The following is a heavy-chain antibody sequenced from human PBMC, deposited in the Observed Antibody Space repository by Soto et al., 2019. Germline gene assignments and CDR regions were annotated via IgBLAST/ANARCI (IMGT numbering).Heavy chain of an antibody. Sequence: NPSETLSLTSHVSGCSISSGGYSWSWIRQHPGKGLEGIGYIYYSGSTYYNPSLKSRVTISVDTSKNQFSLKLSSVTAADTAVYYCARDSPLGYCSGGSCYSGYYYGMDVWGQGTTVTVSS. V-gene: IGHV4-31*03. CDR1: GCSISSGGYS. CDR3: ARDSPLGYCSGGSCYSGYYYGMDV. D-gene: IGHD2-15*01. CDR2: IYYSGST. J-gene: IGHJ6*02.